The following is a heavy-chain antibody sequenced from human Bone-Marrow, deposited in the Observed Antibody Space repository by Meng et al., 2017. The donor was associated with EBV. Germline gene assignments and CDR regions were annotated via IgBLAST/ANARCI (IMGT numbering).Heavy chain of an antibody. J-gene: IGHJ4*02. D-gene: IGHD3-16*01. V-gene: IGHV1-18*01. CDR2: ISPYNDNT. CDR3: ATTNTFGGVASLGH. CDR1: GYIFNNYA. Sequence: QVQRGLSGPALKNPGASMKLSCKASGYIFNNYAVTWVRQAPGQGLEWLGWISPYNDNTKYAQNFQGRITMTTDTDTTTVFMELRNLRTDDTAVYYCATTNTFGGVASLGHWGQGTLVTVSS.